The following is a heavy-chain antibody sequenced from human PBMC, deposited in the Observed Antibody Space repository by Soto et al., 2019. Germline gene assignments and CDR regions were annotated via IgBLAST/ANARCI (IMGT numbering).Heavy chain of an antibody. CDR1: GFTFSSYG. Sequence: QVQLVESGGGVVQPGRSLRLSCAASGFTFSSYGMHWVRQAPGKGLEWVAVISYDGSNKYYADSVKGRFTISRDNSKNTLYLQMNILRSEDTAVYYCAKGTIAAAGTPDRVFVSYYYYGMDVWGQGTTVTVSS. CDR3: AKGTIAAAGTPDRVFVSYYYYGMDV. D-gene: IGHD6-13*01. J-gene: IGHJ6*02. V-gene: IGHV3-30*18. CDR2: ISYDGSNK.